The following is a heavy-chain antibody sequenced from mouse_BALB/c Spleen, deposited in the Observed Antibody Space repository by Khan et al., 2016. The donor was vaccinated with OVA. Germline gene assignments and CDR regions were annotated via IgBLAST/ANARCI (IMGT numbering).Heavy chain of an antibody. J-gene: IGHJ4*01. CDR3: ARPPYFSYVMGY. V-gene: IGHV9-3-1*01. Sequence: QIQLVQSGPELKKPGETVKISCKASGYTFTNYGMNWVMQAPGRGLKWMGWINTYTGEPTYADDFKGRFVFSLETSASTAYLQINNLKNEDTATYFCARPPYFSYVMGYWGQGTSVTVSS. CDR1: GYTFTNYG. D-gene: IGHD2-10*01. CDR2: INTYTGEP.